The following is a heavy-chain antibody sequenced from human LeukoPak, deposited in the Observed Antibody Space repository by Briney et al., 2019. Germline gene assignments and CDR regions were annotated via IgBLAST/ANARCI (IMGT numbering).Heavy chain of an antibody. V-gene: IGHV3-23*01. Sequence: GGSLRLSCAASGFTFSSYAMNWVRQAPGKGLEWVSVISGSDGSTYYVDFVKGRFTISRDNSTNTLYLQMNSLRAEDTAVYYCVKGGGIQSYWGQGTLVTVSS. CDR1: GFTFSSYA. J-gene: IGHJ4*02. CDR2: ISGSDGST. D-gene: IGHD6-13*01. CDR3: VKGGGIQSY.